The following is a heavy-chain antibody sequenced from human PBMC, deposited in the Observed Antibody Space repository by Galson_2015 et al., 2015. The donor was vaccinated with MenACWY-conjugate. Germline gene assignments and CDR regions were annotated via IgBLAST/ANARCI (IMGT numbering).Heavy chain of an antibody. Sequence: PALVKPTQTLTLTCTVSGFSLSNARMGVSWIRQPPGKALEWLAHIFSNDEKSYSTSLKSRLTISKDTSKSQVVLTMTNMDPVDTATYYCARIFSEDIVGATYNAFDIWGQGTMVTVSS. CDR3: ARIFSEDIVGATYNAFDI. D-gene: IGHD1-26*01. CDR1: GFSLSNARMG. J-gene: IGHJ3*02. CDR2: IFSNDEK. V-gene: IGHV2-26*01.